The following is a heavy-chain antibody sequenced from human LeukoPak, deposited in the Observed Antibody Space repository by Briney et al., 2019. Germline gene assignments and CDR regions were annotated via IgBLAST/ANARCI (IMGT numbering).Heavy chain of an antibody. J-gene: IGHJ3*02. Sequence: GASVKVSCKASGYTFTSYGISWVRQAPGQGLEWVGWISAYNGNTNYAQKLQGRVTMTTDTSTSTAYMELRSLRSDDTAVYYCAREQGYCSSTSCEDAFDIWGQGTMVTVSS. V-gene: IGHV1-18*01. D-gene: IGHD2-2*01. CDR2: ISAYNGNT. CDR1: GYTFTSYG. CDR3: AREQGYCSSTSCEDAFDI.